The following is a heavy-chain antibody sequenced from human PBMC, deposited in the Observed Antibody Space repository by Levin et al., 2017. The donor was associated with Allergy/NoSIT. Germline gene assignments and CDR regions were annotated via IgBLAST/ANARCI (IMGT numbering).Heavy chain of an antibody. CDR1: GGTFSSYA. V-gene: IGHV1-69*13. CDR2: IIPIFGTA. D-gene: IGHD3-3*01. Sequence: PRASVKVSCKASGGTFSSYAISWVRQAPGQGLEWMGGIIPIFGTANYAQKFQGRVTITADESTSTAYMELSSLRSEDTAVYYCAVELEWGGDYYYYGMDVWGQGTTVTVSS. J-gene: IGHJ6*02. CDR3: AVELEWGGDYYYYGMDV.